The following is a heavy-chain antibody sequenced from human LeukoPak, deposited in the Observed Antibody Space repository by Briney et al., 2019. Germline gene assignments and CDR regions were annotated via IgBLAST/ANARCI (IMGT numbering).Heavy chain of an antibody. CDR2: IYHSGST. Sequence: SETLSLTCTVSGGSISSGGYYWSWIRQHPGKGMEWIGYIYHSGSTYYNPSLKSRVTISVDTSKNQFSLKLSSVTAADTAVYYCARAIVVVPAAISQAGWFDPWGQGTLVTVSS. V-gene: IGHV4-31*03. CDR3: ARAIVVVPAAISQAGWFDP. CDR1: GGSISSGGYY. D-gene: IGHD2-2*01. J-gene: IGHJ5*02.